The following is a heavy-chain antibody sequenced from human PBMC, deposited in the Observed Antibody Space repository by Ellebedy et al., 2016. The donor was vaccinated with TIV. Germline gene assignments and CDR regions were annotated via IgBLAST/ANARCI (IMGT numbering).Heavy chain of an antibody. D-gene: IGHD6-13*01. CDR3: ARRRVAAVFWFDP. CDR2: IIPILGIP. J-gene: IGHJ5*02. Sequence: ASVKVSCKASGGTFTSYAISWVRQAPGQGLEWMGGIIPILGIPNYAQKFQGRVTITADKSMSTAYMELSSLRSEDTAVYYFARRRVAAVFWFDPWGPGTQVTVSS. CDR1: GGTFTSYA. V-gene: IGHV1-69*10.